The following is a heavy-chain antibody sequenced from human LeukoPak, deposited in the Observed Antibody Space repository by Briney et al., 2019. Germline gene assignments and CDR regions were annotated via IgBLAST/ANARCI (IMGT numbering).Heavy chain of an antibody. CDR2: IYYTGST. CDR3: ARRGGSGRSFDY. Sequence: SETLSLTCTVSGGSVSSGTYYWSWIRQPPGKGLEWIGYIYYTGSTNYNPSLKSRLTISVDTSKNQFSLKLSSVTAADTAVYYCARRGGSGRSFDYWGQGTLVTISS. V-gene: IGHV4-61*01. D-gene: IGHD3-10*01. J-gene: IGHJ4*02. CDR1: GGSVSSGTYY.